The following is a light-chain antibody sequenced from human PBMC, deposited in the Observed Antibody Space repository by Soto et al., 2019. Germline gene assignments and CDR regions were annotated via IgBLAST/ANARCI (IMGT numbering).Light chain of an antibody. CDR2: GNS. Sequence: QSVLTQPPSVSGAPGQRVTISCTGSSSNIGAGYDVHWYQQLPGTAPKHLIYGNSNRPSGVPDRFSGSKSGTSASLAITGLQAEDEADYYCQSHDSSLSGSVFGGGTKLTV. CDR1: SSNIGAGYD. J-gene: IGLJ2*01. V-gene: IGLV1-40*01. CDR3: QSHDSSLSGSV.